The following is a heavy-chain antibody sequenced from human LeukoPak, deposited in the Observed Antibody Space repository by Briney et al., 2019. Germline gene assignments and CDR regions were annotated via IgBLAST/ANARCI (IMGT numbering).Heavy chain of an antibody. V-gene: IGHV4-59*08. CDR3: ARNRDGYNGIDY. D-gene: IGHD5-24*01. J-gene: IGHJ4*02. CDR1: GGSIYSYY. Sequence: SETLSLTCTVSGGSIYSYYWSWIRRPPGKGLEWIGYIYYSGSTNYNPSLKSRVTISVDTTKNQFSLKLSYVTAADTAVYYCARNRDGYNGIDYWGLGTLVTVSS. CDR2: IYYSGST.